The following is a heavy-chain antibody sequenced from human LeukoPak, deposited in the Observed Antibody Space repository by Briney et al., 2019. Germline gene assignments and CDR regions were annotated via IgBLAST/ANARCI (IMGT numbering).Heavy chain of an antibody. CDR3: ARLQGSGSPPFDY. D-gene: IGHD3-10*01. CDR2: IYYSGST. Sequence: SETLSLTCGVSGGSISSTNWWSWVRQPPGQWLEWIGSIYYSGSTYYNPSLKSRVTISVDTSKNQFSLKLSSVTAADTAVYYCARLQGSGSPPFDYWGQGTLVTVSS. J-gene: IGHJ4*02. CDR1: GGSISSTNW. V-gene: IGHV4-39*01.